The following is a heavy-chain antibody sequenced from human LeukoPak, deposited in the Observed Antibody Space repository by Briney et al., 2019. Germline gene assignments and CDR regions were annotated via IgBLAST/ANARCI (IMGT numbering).Heavy chain of an antibody. D-gene: IGHD6-13*01. CDR2: IYHSGST. CDR3: ARGPEDSSSWDGVYYFDY. J-gene: IGHJ4*02. CDR1: GGSISSGGYY. V-gene: IGHV4-30-2*01. Sequence: SETLSLTCTVSGGSISSGGYYWSWIRQPPGKGLEWIGYIYHSGSTYYNPSLKSRVTISVDRSKNQFSLKLSSVTAADTAVYYCARGPEDSSSWDGVYYFDYWGQGTLVTVSS.